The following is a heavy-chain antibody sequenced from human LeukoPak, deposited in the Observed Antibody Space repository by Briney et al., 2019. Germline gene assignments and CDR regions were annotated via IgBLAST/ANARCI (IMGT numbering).Heavy chain of an antibody. CDR2: ISSSSSYI. CDR1: GFTFSSYS. J-gene: IGHJ6*02. Sequence: GGSLRLSCAASGFTFSSYSMNWVRQAPGKGLEWVSSISSSSSYIYYADSVKGRFTISRDNAKNSLYLQMNSLRAEDAAVYYCASEPGIAALYGMDVWGQGTTVTVSS. D-gene: IGHD6-13*01. V-gene: IGHV3-21*04. CDR3: ASEPGIAALYGMDV.